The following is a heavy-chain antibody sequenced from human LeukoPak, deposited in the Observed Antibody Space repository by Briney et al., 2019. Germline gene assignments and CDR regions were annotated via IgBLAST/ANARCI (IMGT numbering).Heavy chain of an antibody. J-gene: IGHJ4*02. CDR1: GFTFNSYA. V-gene: IGHV3-30-3*01. Sequence: GGSLRLSCAASGFTFNSYAMHWIRQAPGRGLEWVAVISYDGSNKYHADSVKGRFTISRDNSKNTLYLQMNSLRADDTAVYYCARDGRNYYDRSGYYSALAYWGQGTLVTVSS. CDR2: ISYDGSNK. CDR3: ARDGRNYYDRSGYYSALAY. D-gene: IGHD3-22*01.